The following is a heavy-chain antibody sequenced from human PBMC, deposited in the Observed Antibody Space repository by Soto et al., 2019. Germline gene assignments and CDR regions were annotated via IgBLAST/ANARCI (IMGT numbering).Heavy chain of an antibody. Sequence: QVQLQQWGAGLLKPSETLSLTCAVYGGSFSGYYWSWIRQPPGKGLEWIGEINHSGSTNYNPSLKSRVTISVDTSKNRFSLKLSSVTAADTAVYYCASPPQYCSGGSCYASGYWGQGTLVTVSS. CDR1: GGSFSGYY. J-gene: IGHJ4*02. V-gene: IGHV4-34*01. CDR3: ASPPQYCSGGSCYASGY. CDR2: INHSGST. D-gene: IGHD2-15*01.